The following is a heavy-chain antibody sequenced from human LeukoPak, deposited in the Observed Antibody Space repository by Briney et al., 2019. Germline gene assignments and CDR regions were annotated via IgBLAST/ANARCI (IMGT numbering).Heavy chain of an antibody. CDR3: ARDPYSGSYGNYYYYFMDV. CDR1: GYTFTGYY. J-gene: IGHJ6*03. D-gene: IGHD1-26*01. V-gene: IGHV1-2*02. Sequence: ASVKVSCKASGYTFTGYYMHWVRQAPGQGLEWMGWINPNSGGTNYAQKLQGRVTMTRDTSISTAYMELSRLRSDDTAVYYCARDPYSGSYGNYYYYFMDVWGKGTTVTISS. CDR2: INPNSGGT.